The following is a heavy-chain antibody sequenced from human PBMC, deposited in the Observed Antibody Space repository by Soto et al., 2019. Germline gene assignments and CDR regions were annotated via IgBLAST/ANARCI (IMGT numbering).Heavy chain of an antibody. V-gene: IGHV5-10-1*01. CDR2: IDPIDSYT. D-gene: IGHD3-10*01. CDR1: GYSFTSYW. CDR3: ARHYYGSGRMDV. Sequence: EVQLLQSGAEVIQPGESLRISCKGSGYSFTSYWISWLRQMPGKGLEWMGKIDPIDSYTNYSPSFQGHVTISADKSISTAYLQWSSLKASDTAMYYCARHYYGSGRMDVWGQGSTVTVSS. J-gene: IGHJ6*02.